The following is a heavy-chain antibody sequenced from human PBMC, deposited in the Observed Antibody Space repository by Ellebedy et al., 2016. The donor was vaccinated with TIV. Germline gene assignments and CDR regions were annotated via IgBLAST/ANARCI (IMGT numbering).Heavy chain of an antibody. CDR1: GFTFSNAW. J-gene: IGHJ5*02. D-gene: IGHD6-13*01. CDR3: ATTHQYSSSWSECWFDP. CDR2: IKSKTAGGTT. V-gene: IGHV3-15*01. Sequence: GGSLRLXXAASGFTFSNAWMSWVRQAPGKGLEWVGHIKSKTAGGTTDYAAPVKGRFSISRDDSKYALYLQMNSLRAEDTAVYYCATTHQYSSSWSECWFDPWGQGTLVTVSS.